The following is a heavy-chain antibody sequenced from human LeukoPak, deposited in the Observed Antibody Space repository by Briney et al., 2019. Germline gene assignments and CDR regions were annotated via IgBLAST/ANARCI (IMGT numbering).Heavy chain of an antibody. Sequence: ASVKVSCKASGYTFTDYYMHWVRQAPGQGLEWMGWLNPNSGDTNYAQKFQGRVSMTRDTSISTTYMDLSDLRSDDTAVYYCARGRNIEMTTMSGGSDYWGQGTLVTVSS. CDR1: GYTFTDYY. D-gene: IGHD5-24*01. V-gene: IGHV1-2*02. CDR3: ARGRNIEMTTMSGGSDY. CDR2: LNPNSGDT. J-gene: IGHJ4*02.